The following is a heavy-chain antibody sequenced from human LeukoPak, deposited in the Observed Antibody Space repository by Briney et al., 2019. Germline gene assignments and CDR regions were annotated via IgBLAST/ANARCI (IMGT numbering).Heavy chain of an antibody. Sequence: PSETLSLTCAVYGGSFSGYYWGWIRQPPGKGLEWIGEINHSGSTNYNPSLKSRVTISVDTSKNQFSLKLSSVTAADTAVYYCARTQAVAATGRYFDLWGRGTLVTVSS. CDR1: GGSFSGYY. CDR2: INHSGST. V-gene: IGHV4-34*01. CDR3: ARTQAVAATGRYFDL. D-gene: IGHD6-19*01. J-gene: IGHJ2*01.